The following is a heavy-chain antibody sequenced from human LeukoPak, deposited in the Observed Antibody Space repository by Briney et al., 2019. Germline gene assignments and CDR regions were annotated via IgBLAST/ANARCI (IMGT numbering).Heavy chain of an antibody. D-gene: IGHD5-18*01. CDR2: ISGSGGST. J-gene: IGHJ6*03. CDR1: GFTFSNYD. CDR3: AKAIGYSYGSYYYMDV. V-gene: IGHV3-23*01. Sequence: GGSLRLSCAASGFTFSNYDMSWVPQAPGKGLEWVSTISGSGGSTYYADSVKGRFTISRDNSRDTLYLQMNSLRAADTAVYSCAKAIGYSYGSYYYMDVWGKGTTVIVSS.